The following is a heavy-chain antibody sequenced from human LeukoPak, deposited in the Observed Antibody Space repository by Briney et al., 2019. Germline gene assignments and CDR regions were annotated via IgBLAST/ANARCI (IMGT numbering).Heavy chain of an antibody. D-gene: IGHD1-1*01. CDR1: GITISSNH. CDR3: ARELNWDADY. Sequence: VGSLRLSCAASGITISSNHMSWVRQAPGNGLEWVAHIKEDGSDKYHVDSVKDRFTISRDNAKNSLYLQMNSLSTEDTAGYYCARELNWDADYWGQGTLVTVSS. V-gene: IGHV3-7*04. CDR2: IKEDGSDK. J-gene: IGHJ4*02.